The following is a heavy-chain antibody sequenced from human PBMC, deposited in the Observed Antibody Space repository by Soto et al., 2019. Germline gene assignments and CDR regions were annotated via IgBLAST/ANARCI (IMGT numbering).Heavy chain of an antibody. CDR1: GFTFMISG. CDR3: ATDPISSGTYYFDY. CDR2: ITGGGGST. J-gene: IGHJ4*02. D-gene: IGHD3-10*01. V-gene: IGHV3-23*01. Sequence: GGSLRLSCAASGFTFMISGMSWVRQAPGKGLEWVSGITGGGGSTYYADSVKGRFTVSRDNSKNTLYLQMDSLRAEDTALYYCATDPISSGTYYFDYWGLGTLVTVSS.